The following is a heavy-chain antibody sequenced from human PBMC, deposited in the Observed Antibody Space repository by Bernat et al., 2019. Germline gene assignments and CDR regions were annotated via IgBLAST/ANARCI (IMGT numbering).Heavy chain of an antibody. CDR3: ARALFRGYRYVPPDS. D-gene: IGHD5-18*01. V-gene: IGHV3-21*01. CDR1: GFTFSSYS. Sequence: EVQLVESGGGLVKPGGSLRLSCAASGFTFSSYSMNWVRQAPGKGLEWVSSISSSSSYIYYADSVKGRFTISRDNAKNSLYLQMNSLRAEDTAVYYCARALFRGYRYVPPDSWGQGPLVTVSS. CDR2: ISSSSSYI. J-gene: IGHJ5*01.